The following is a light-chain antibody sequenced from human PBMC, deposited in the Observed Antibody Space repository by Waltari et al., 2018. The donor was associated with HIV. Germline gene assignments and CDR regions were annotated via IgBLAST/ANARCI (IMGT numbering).Light chain of an antibody. J-gene: IGLJ1*01. V-gene: IGLV2-14*01. CDR1: SSDVGGYTY. CDR2: EVS. Sequence: QSALTQPASVSGSPGQSITISCTGTSSDVGGYTYVSWYQQHPGKAPKLMISEVSNRPSGVTNRFSSSKSGNTASMTISGLQVEDEADYYCSSYTSSSTLYVFGTGTKVTVL. CDR3: SSYTSSSTLYV.